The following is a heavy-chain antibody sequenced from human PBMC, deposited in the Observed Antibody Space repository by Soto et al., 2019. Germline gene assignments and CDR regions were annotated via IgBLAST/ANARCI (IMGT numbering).Heavy chain of an antibody. J-gene: IGHJ3*02. CDR2: ISPYNGKT. Sequence: QGQLVQAGGEVKEPGASVRVSCKASGYTLITHGINWVRQAPGQGLEWLGWISPYNGKTEYAQKLQGRVTMTTDTSTSTVYMELRSLRSDDTAVYYCAREQTKWLQDACDMWGQGTMVTVSS. CDR3: AREQTKWLQDACDM. D-gene: IGHD5-18*01. CDR1: GYTLITHG. V-gene: IGHV1-18*01.